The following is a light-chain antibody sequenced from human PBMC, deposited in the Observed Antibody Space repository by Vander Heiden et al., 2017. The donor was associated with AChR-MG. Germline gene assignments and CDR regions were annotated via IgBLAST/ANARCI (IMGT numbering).Light chain of an antibody. V-gene: IGKV3-11*01. CDR1: QSVGTF. CDR3: HQRGYWPRT. J-gene: IGKJ1*01. Sequence: EILLTQSPANLPLSPGERAILSCRARQSVGTFLDWFQQKPGQAPRRIIFDASMRVTGVPARISGSDSGTHFTLTIISREPEDSAVYYCHQRGYWPRTFGPGTTVEI. CDR2: DAS.